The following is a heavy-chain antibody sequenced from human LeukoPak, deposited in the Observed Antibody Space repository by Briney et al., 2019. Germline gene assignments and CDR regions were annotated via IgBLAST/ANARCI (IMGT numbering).Heavy chain of an antibody. CDR3: TTAVFGSGHY. D-gene: IGHD3-10*01. V-gene: IGHV3-15*07. J-gene: IGHJ4*02. CDR2: IKSKTDGGTT. CDR1: GFTFSNAW. Sequence: GGSLRLSCAASGFTFSNAWMNWVRQAPGKGLEWVGRIKSKTDGGTTDYAAPGKGRFTVSRDDSTNTLYLQMNSLKTEDTTVYYCTTAVFGSGHYWGQGTLVTVSS.